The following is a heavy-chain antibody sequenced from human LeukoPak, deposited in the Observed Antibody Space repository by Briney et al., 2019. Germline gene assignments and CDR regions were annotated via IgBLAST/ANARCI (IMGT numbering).Heavy chain of an antibody. CDR1: GFTVSSNY. D-gene: IGHD3-16*01. CDR2: IYSGGST. Sequence: GGSLRLSCAVSGFTVSSNYMSWVRQAPGKGLEWVSVIYSGGSTYYADPVKGRFTISRDNSKNTLYLQMNSLRVEDSALYYCAKNRMGVYYFDYWGQGTLVTVSS. CDR3: AKNRMGVYYFDY. V-gene: IGHV3-53*01. J-gene: IGHJ4*02.